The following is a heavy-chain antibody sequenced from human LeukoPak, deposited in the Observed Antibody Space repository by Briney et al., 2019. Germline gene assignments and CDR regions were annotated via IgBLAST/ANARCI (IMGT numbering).Heavy chain of an antibody. Sequence: GRSLRLSCAASGFTFSTYWMNWVRQAPGKGLEWVANIKPDGSDMYYVDSVKGRFTVSRDNARNSLYLQMNSLRAEDTAVYYCAKGGDHWGQGTLVTVSS. CDR2: IKPDGSDM. J-gene: IGHJ4*02. V-gene: IGHV3-7*01. CDR3: AKGGDH. CDR1: GFTFSTYW. D-gene: IGHD3-16*01.